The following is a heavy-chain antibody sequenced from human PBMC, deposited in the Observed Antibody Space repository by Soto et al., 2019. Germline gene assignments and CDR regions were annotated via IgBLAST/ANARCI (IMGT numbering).Heavy chain of an antibody. V-gene: IGHV3-30*18. CDR3: AKDRVGGTFYTPLAF. J-gene: IGHJ4*02. CDR2: ITYDGSFQ. CDR1: GFNFDNYG. D-gene: IGHD1-7*01. Sequence: QVQLVESGGDVVQPGGSLRLSCQASGFNFDNYGMHWVRQAPGKGLGWVAVITYDGSFQYYADSVKGRFTISRDNSKNTLSLHLNTLKPEDTAVYHCAKDRVGGTFYTPLAFWGQGTLVTVSS.